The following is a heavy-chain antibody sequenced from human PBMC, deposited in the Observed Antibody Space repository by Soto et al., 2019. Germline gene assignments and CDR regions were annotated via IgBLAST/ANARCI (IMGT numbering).Heavy chain of an antibody. CDR2: IFSNDEK. J-gene: IGHJ4*02. CDR1: GFSLSNARMG. Sequence: QVTLKESGPVLVKSTETLTLTCTVSGFSLSNARMGVSWIRQPPGKALEWLTYIFSNDEKSYRTSLKSRLTSSKDISKSQVVLTMTNMDPVDSATYYCARIGSLVRGVIFDYWGQGALVTVSS. V-gene: IGHV2-26*01. CDR3: ARIGSLVRGVIFDY. D-gene: IGHD3-10*01.